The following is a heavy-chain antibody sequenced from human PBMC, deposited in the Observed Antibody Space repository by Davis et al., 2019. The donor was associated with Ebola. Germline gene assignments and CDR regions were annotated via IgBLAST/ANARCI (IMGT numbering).Heavy chain of an antibody. Sequence: GESLKISCAASGFTFADSGVHWVRQASGKGLEWVGRIRSKTNNFATAYAASVNGRFTISISQSTNTAYLQLNSLRTEDTAIYYCTRRAYYFNGTDYYGAFDYWGQGTLVTVSS. CDR2: IRSKTNNFAT. CDR3: TRRAYYFNGTDYYGAFDY. CDR1: GFTFADSG. D-gene: IGHD3-22*01. V-gene: IGHV3-73*01. J-gene: IGHJ4*02.